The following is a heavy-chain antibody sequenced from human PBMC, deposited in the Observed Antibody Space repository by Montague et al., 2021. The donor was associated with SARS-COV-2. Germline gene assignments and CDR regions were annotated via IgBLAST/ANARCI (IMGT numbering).Heavy chain of an antibody. CDR1: GFTFSSYA. Sequence: RSLSLAASGFTFSSYAMHWVRQAPGKGLEWVAVISYDGSNKYYADSVKGRFTISRDNSKNTLYLQMNSLRAEDTAVYYCARDDSSSWYGAFDYWGQGTLVTVSS. J-gene: IGHJ4*02. CDR2: ISYDGSNK. CDR3: ARDDSSSWYGAFDY. V-gene: IGHV3-30*04. D-gene: IGHD6-13*01.